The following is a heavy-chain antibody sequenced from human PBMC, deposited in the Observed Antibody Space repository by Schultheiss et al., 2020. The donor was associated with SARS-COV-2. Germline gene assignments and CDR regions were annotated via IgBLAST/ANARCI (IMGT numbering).Heavy chain of an antibody. CDR3: ARVLVGLRGPETDDY. CDR2: INPNSGGT. Sequence: GGSLRLSCKASGYTFTGYYMHWVRQAPGQGLEWMGWINPNSGGTNYAQKFQGRVTMTRDTSISTAYMELSRLRSDDTAVYYCARVLVGLRGPETDDYWGQGTLVTVSS. D-gene: IGHD4-17*01. J-gene: IGHJ4*02. V-gene: IGHV1-2*02. CDR1: GYTFTGYY.